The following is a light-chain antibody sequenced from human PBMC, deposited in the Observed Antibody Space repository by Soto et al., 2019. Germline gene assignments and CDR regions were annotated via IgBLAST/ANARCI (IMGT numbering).Light chain of an antibody. Sequence: EIVLTQSPATLSLSPGERATLSCRASQSVSSNYLAWYQQKPGQAPRLLVSAASNRATGIPARFSGSGSGTDFTLTISGLEPEDFAIYYCQKRGNWPQFGQGTRLENK. CDR3: QKRGNWPQ. CDR1: QSVSSNY. CDR2: AAS. J-gene: IGKJ5*01. V-gene: IGKV3-11*01.